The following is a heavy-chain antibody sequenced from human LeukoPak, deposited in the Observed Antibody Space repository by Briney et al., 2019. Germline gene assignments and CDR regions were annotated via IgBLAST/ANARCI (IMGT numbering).Heavy chain of an antibody. J-gene: IGHJ4*02. D-gene: IGHD6-19*01. V-gene: IGHV3-30*03. CDR1: GFTFRSYG. CDR2: ISYDGSNK. CDR3: ARRMSSGWALEDY. Sequence: QTGGSLRLSCAASGFTFRSYGMHWVRQAPGKGLEWVAVISYDGSNKYYADSVKGRFTISRDNSKNTLYLQMNSLRTEDTAVYYCARRMSSGWALEDYWGQGTLVTVSS.